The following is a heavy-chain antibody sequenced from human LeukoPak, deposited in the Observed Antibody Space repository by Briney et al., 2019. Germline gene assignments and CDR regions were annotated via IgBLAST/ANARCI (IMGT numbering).Heavy chain of an antibody. Sequence: QPGASLRLSCAASGFTFSSYAMSWVRQAPGKVLEWVSAISGSGGSTYYADSVKGRFTISRDNSKNTLYLQMNSLRAEDTAVYYCAKDRDYYDSSGYYQYFQHWGQGTLVTVSS. J-gene: IGHJ1*01. V-gene: IGHV3-23*01. CDR2: ISGSGGST. D-gene: IGHD3-22*01. CDR1: GFTFSSYA. CDR3: AKDRDYYDSSGYYQYFQH.